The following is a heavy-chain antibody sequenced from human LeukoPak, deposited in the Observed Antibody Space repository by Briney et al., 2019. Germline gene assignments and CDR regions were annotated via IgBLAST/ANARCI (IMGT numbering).Heavy chain of an antibody. D-gene: IGHD3-16*02. CDR2: ISGSGGST. V-gene: IGHV3-23*01. CDR3: AKGRGVWGSYRHLFDY. Sequence: GGSLRLSCAASGFTFSSYAMSWVRQAPGKGLEWVSAISGSGGSTYYADSVKGRLTIPRDNSKNTLYLQMNSLRAEDTAVYYCAKGRGVWGSYRHLFDYWGQGTLVTVSS. CDR1: GFTFSSYA. J-gene: IGHJ4*02.